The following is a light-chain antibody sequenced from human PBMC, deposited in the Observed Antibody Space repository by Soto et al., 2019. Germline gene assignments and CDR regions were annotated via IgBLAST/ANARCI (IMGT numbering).Light chain of an antibody. V-gene: IGLV2-14*01. CDR2: EVY. CDR3: SSYTSSSVV. Sequence: QSALTQPASVSGSPGQSLTISCTGTSSDIGGYNYVSWYQQHPGKAPKLMIYEVYRRPSGVSNRFSGSKSGNTASLTISGLQADDEADYYCSSYTSSSVVFGGGTKVTVL. CDR1: SSDIGGYNY. J-gene: IGLJ2*01.